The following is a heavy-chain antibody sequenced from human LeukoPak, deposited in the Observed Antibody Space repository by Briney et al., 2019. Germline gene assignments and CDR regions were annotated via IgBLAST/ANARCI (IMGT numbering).Heavy chain of an antibody. D-gene: IGHD3-3*01. CDR2: INHSGST. V-gene: IGHV4-34*01. CDR1: GGSFSGYY. Sequence: SETLSLTCAVYGGSFSGYYWSWIRQPPGKGLEWIGEINHSGSTNYNPSLKRRVTRSVDTSKNQFSLKLSSVTAADTAVYYCARGRSYYDFWSGYGSRNWFDPWGQGTLVTVSS. CDR3: ARGRSYYDFWSGYGSRNWFDP. J-gene: IGHJ5*02.